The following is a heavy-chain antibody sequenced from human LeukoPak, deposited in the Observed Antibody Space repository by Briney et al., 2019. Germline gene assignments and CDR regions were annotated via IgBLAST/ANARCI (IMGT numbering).Heavy chain of an antibody. CDR1: GGSISSSNW. D-gene: IGHD6-13*01. J-gene: IGHJ4*02. CDR3: ASERGYSSSWYAH. Sequence: SGTLSLTCAVSGGSISSSNWWNWVRQPPGKGLEWIGEIYHSGSTNYNPSLKSRVTISVDKSKNQFSLKLSSVTAADTAVYYCASERGYSSSWYAHWGQGTLVTVSS. V-gene: IGHV4-4*02. CDR2: IYHSGST.